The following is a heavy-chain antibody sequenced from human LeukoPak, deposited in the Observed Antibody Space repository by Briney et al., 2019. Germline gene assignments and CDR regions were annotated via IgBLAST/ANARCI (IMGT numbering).Heavy chain of an antibody. CDR3: ARESVSLGPFDY. CDR2: INPNSGGT. J-gene: IGHJ4*02. D-gene: IGHD3-16*01. Sequence: ASVKVSCKASGYTFTGYYMHWGRQAPGQGLEWMGWINPNSGGTNYAQKFQGRVTMTRDTSISTAYMELSRLRSDDTAVYYCARESVSLGPFDYWGQGTLVTVSS. CDR1: GYTFTGYY. V-gene: IGHV1-2*02.